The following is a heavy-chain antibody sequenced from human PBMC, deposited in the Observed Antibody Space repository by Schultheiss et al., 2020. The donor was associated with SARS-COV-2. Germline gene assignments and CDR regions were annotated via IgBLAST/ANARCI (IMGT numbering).Heavy chain of an antibody. CDR1: GFTFSSYS. D-gene: IGHD3-16*01. V-gene: IGHV3-21*04. CDR3: ARGYDYVWGGTAYYYYGMDV. J-gene: IGHJ6*02. CDR2: ISSGGRDS. Sequence: GGSLRLSCAASGFTFSSYSMNWVRQAPGKGLEWVSSISSGGRDSFYAESVKGRFSISRDNSKNTVSLQMNSLRVEDTAVYYCARGYDYVWGGTAYYYYGMDVWGQGTTVTVSS.